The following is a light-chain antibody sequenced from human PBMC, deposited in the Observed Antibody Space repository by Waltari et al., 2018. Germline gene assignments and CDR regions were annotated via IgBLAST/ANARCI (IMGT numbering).Light chain of an antibody. J-gene: IGKJ4*01. V-gene: IGKV1-12*01. CDR3: QQYYSTPLT. CDR1: PDILRW. Sequence: DIQMTQSPTSVSASVGDRVTITCRASPDILRWLAWYQHKPGKAPKLLISETSGLESGVPSRFSGRGSGTDFTLTISSLQAEDVAVYYCQQYYSTPLTFGGGTKVEIK. CDR2: ETS.